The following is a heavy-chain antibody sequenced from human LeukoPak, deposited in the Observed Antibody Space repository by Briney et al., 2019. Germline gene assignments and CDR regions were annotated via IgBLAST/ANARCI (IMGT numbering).Heavy chain of an antibody. J-gene: IGHJ4*02. Sequence: SETLSLTCAVYGGSFSGYYWSWIRQPPGKGLEWIGEINHSGSTNYNPSLKSRVTISVDTSKNQFSLKLSSVTAADTAVYYCARGWGSYGIDYWGQGTLVTVSP. CDR2: INHSGST. CDR3: ARGWGSYGIDY. V-gene: IGHV4-34*01. D-gene: IGHD3-16*01. CDR1: GGSFSGYY.